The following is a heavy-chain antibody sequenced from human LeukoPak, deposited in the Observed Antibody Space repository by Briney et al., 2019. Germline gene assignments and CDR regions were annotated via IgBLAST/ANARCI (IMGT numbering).Heavy chain of an antibody. CDR3: ARRYCSSTSCPNDNWFDP. CDR2: ISSSSSYI. Sequence: GGSLRLSCAASGFTFSSYSMNWVRQAPGKGLEWVSSISSSSSYIYYADSVKGRFTISRDNAKNSLYLQMNSLRAEDTAVYYCARRYCSSTSCPNDNWFDPWGQGTLVTVSS. CDR1: GFTFSSYS. J-gene: IGHJ5*02. V-gene: IGHV3-21*01. D-gene: IGHD2-2*01.